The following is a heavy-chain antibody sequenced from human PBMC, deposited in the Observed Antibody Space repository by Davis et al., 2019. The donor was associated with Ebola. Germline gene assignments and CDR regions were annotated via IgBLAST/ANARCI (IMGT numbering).Heavy chain of an antibody. Sequence: SVKVSCKASGGTFSTYAISWVRQAPGQGLEWLGGIIPIFGTANYAQKFRGRITITADESTSTAYMELSSLRSEDTAVYYCARDLGDYGIDVWGKGTTVTVSS. CDR2: IIPIFGTA. V-gene: IGHV1-69*13. CDR3: ARDLGDYGIDV. D-gene: IGHD3-10*01. CDR1: GGTFSTYA. J-gene: IGHJ6*04.